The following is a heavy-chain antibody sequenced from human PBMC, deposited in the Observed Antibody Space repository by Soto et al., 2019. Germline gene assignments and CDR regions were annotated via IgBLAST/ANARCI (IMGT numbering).Heavy chain of an antibody. Sequence: EVQLVESGGGLVKPGGSLRLSCAASGFTFSSYSMNWVRQAPGKGLEWVSSISSSSTYIYYADSVKGRFTISRDNAKNSLYLQMNSLRAEDTALYYCAVIAVVDATHWFDPWGQGTLVTVSS. CDR2: ISSSSTYI. CDR3: AVIAVVDATHWFDP. J-gene: IGHJ5*02. CDR1: GFTFSSYS. V-gene: IGHV3-21*01. D-gene: IGHD2-15*01.